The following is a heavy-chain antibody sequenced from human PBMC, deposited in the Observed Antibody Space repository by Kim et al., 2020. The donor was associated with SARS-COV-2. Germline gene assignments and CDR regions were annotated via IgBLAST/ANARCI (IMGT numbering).Heavy chain of an antibody. CDR3: ARDQSAGYSSSWNDY. J-gene: IGHJ4*02. D-gene: IGHD6-13*01. V-gene: IGHV3-30*07. Sequence: DSVKGRFPIPRDNSKNPLYLPMNRLRAEDTAVYYCARDQSAGYSSSWNDYWGQGTLVTVSS.